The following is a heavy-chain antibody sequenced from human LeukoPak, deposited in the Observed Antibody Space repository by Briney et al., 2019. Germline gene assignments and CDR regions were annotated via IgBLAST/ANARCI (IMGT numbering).Heavy chain of an antibody. D-gene: IGHD3-10*01. CDR3: AREGESNWFDP. J-gene: IGHJ5*02. CDR2: IIPILGIA. V-gene: IGHV1-69*04. CDR1: GYTFTGYY. Sequence: GASVKVSCKASGYTFTGYYMHWVRQAPGQGLEWMGRIIPILGIANYAQKFQGRVTITADKSTSTAYMELSSLRSEDTAVYYCAREGESNWFDPWGQGTLVTVSS.